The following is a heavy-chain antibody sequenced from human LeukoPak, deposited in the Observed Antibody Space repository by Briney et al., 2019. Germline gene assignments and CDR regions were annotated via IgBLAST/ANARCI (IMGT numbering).Heavy chain of an antibody. CDR3: ARVEIAAAGTIVSY. CDR2: INHSGGT. CDR1: GGSFSGYY. Sequence: SETLSLTCAVYGGSFSGYYWSWIRQPPGKGLEWIGEINHSGGTNYNPSLKSRVTVSVDTSKNQFSLKLNSVTAADTAVYCCARVEIAAAGTIVSYWGQGTLVTVSS. J-gene: IGHJ4*02. V-gene: IGHV4-34*01. D-gene: IGHD6-13*01.